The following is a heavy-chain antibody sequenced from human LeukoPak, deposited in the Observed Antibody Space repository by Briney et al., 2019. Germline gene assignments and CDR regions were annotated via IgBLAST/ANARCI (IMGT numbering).Heavy chain of an antibody. J-gene: IGHJ1*01. CDR2: ISYDGSNK. CDR1: GFTFSSYG. V-gene: IGHV3-30*18. Sequence: PGGSLRLSCAASGFTFSSYGMHWVRQAPGKGLEWVAAISYDGSNKFYADSVKGRFTISRDNSKNTLYLQMNSLRAEDTAVYYCAKDPPLYCDWPEGYFQHWGQGTLVTVSS. CDR3: AKDPPLYCDWPEGYFQH. D-gene: IGHD3-9*01.